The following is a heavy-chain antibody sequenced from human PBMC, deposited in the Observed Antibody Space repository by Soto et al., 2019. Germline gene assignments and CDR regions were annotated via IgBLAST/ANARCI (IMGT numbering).Heavy chain of an antibody. V-gene: IGHV3-23*01. Sequence: EMQLLVSGGGLAQPGGSLRLSCAASGFGFSSYAMSWVRQAPGKGLEWVSGITPGGGTTNYADSVKGRFTISRDNSNNTLYLETNSLRVEDTAIYYCAKDRGGEFTSSRYFVYLGQGTLVTVSS. CDR1: GFGFSSYA. D-gene: IGHD3-16*01. CDR3: AKDRGGEFTSSRYFVY. CDR2: ITPGGGTT. J-gene: IGHJ4*02.